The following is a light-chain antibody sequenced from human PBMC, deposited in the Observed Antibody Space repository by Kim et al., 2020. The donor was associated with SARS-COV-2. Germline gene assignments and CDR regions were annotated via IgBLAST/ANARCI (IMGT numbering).Light chain of an antibody. CDR1: SSDVGGYNS. V-gene: IGLV2-11*01. CDR2: SVS. J-gene: IGLJ2*01. Sequence: GHTVTITSTGTSSDVGGYNSVSWYQQHPAKAPILMIYSVSNRPSRVPDRFSGSKSGNTASLTISGLQAEDEAEYYCCSYAGSNNVIFGGGTKLTVL. CDR3: CSYAGSNNVI.